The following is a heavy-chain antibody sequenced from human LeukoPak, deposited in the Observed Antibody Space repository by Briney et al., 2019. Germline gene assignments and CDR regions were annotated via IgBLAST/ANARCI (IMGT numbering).Heavy chain of an antibody. CDR2: IIPIFGTA. CDR3: ARVRDRKSYDSSGYPLDY. V-gene: IGHV1-69*13. Sequence: GASVKVSCKASGGTFSSYAISWVRQAPGQGLEWMGGIIPIFGTANYAQKFQGRVTITADESTSTAYMELSSLRSEDTAVYYCARVRDRKSYDSSGYPLDYWGQGTPVTVSS. J-gene: IGHJ4*02. CDR1: GGTFSSYA. D-gene: IGHD3-22*01.